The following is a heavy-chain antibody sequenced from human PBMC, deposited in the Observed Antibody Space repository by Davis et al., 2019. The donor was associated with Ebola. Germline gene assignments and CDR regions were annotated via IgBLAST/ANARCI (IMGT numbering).Heavy chain of an antibody. CDR1: GYTFTNYY. CDR2: ISAYNGNT. Sequence: ASVKVSCKASGYTFTNYYMHWVRQAPGQGLEWMGWISAYNGNTHYAQKLQGRVTMTTDTSTSTAYMELRSLRSDDTAVYYCARDRVRQATGFLEWLNYGMDVWGKGTTVTVSS. CDR3: ARDRVRQATGFLEWLNYGMDV. V-gene: IGHV1-18*04. J-gene: IGHJ6*04. D-gene: IGHD3-3*01.